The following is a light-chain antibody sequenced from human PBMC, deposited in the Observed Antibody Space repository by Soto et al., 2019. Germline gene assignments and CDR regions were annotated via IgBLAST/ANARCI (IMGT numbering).Light chain of an antibody. CDR2: KAS. CDR3: KHYNSYSEA. Sequence: DIQMTQSPSTLSGSVGDRVTITCRASQTISSWLAWYQQKPGKAPKLLIYKASTLKSGVPSRFSGSGSGTEFTLTISRLQPDDIATYYCKHYNSYSEAFGQGTKVELK. V-gene: IGKV1-5*03. J-gene: IGKJ1*01. CDR1: QTISSW.